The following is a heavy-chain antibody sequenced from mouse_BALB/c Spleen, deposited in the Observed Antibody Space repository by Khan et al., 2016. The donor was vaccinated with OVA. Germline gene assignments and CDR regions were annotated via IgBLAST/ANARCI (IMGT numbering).Heavy chain of an antibody. Sequence: QIQLVQSGPELKKPGETVKISCKASGYTFTNYGMNWVKQAPGKGLKWMGWINTYTGEPTYTDDFKGRFAFSLETSASTAYLQINNLKMEYMATYFCARGASYWYFDVWGAGTTVTVSS. V-gene: IGHV9-1*02. CDR2: INTYTGEP. CDR3: ARGASYWYFDV. J-gene: IGHJ1*01. CDR1: GYTFTNYG.